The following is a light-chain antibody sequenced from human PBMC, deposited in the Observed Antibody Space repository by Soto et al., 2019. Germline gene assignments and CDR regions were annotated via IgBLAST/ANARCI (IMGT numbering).Light chain of an antibody. Sequence: DIVMTQSPDSLAVSLGERATINCKSSQSVLYSSNNKNYLAWYQQKPGQPPKLLIYWASTRESGVPDRFSGSGSGTDFTLTISSLQAEDVAVNYCLQYDSTPRTFGGGTKVEIK. CDR2: WAS. CDR3: LQYDSTPRT. V-gene: IGKV4-1*01. CDR1: QSVLYSSNNKNY. J-gene: IGKJ4*02.